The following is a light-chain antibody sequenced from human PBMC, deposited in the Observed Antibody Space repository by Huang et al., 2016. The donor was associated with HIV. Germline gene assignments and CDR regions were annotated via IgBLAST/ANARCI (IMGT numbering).Light chain of an antibody. V-gene: IGKV2-28*01. J-gene: IGKJ4*01. CDR2: LGS. Sequence: DIVMTQSPLSLPVTPGEPASISCRSSQSLLHISGYNYLDWFLQKPGQSPQLLVYLGSNRASGVPDRVSGSGSGTYFTLNISRVEAEDVGVYYCMQALQTPLTFGGGTKVEIK. CDR3: MQALQTPLT. CDR1: QSLLHISGYNY.